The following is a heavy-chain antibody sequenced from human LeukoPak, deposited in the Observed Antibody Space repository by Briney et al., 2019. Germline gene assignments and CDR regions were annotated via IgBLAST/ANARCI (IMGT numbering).Heavy chain of an antibody. CDR2: ISGSGGST. J-gene: IGHJ4*02. V-gene: IGHV3-23*01. CDR1: GFTFSSYA. CDR3: AKDYCSSTSCTIFDY. D-gene: IGHD2-2*01. Sequence: GGSLRLSCAASGFTFSSYAMSWVRQAPGKGLEWVSAISGSGGSTYYADSVKGRYTISRDNSKNTLYLQMNSLRAEDTAVYYCAKDYCSSTSCTIFDYWGQGTLVTVSS.